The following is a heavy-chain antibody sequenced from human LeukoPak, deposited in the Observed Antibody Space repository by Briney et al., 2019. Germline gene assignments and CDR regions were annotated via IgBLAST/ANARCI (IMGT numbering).Heavy chain of an antibody. CDR3: AKDGQLHPGGQPSNWFDP. CDR2: ISGSGGST. D-gene: IGHD1-26*01. J-gene: IGHJ5*02. V-gene: IGHV3-23*01. Sequence: GGSLRLSCTASGFTFGDYAMSWVRQAPGKGLEWVSAISGSGGSTYYADSVKGRFTISRDNSKNTLYLQMNSLRAEDTAVYYCAKDGQLHPGGQPSNWFDPWGQGTLVTVSS. CDR1: GFTFGDYA.